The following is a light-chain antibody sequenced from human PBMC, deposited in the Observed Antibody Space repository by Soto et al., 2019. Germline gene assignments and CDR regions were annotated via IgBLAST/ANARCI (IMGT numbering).Light chain of an antibody. CDR1: QGIGNY. Sequence: DIQMTQSPSSLSASVGDRVTITCRARQGIGNYLAWFQQTPGKAPKSLIFGSSSLHGGVPSRFGGSGSGTDFTLTISHLHPEEFATYYCQQSDPSPLTFGGGPKVEI. CDR2: GSS. V-gene: IGKV1-16*01. CDR3: QQSDPSPLT. J-gene: IGKJ4*01.